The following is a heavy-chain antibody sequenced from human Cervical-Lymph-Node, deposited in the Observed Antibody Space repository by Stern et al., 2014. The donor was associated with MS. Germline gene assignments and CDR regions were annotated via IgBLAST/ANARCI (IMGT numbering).Heavy chain of an antibody. V-gene: IGHV4-59*08. J-gene: IGHJ4*02. CDR1: GGSTSSYY. D-gene: IGHD6-6*01. CDR2: ISSSGGT. CDR3: ARGYTTSSGRPDY. Sequence: QLQLQESGPGLVKPSETLSLTCTVSGGSTSSYYWSWIRQPPGKGLEWIGYISSSGGTKYNPSLKSRVTISLHTSKNQFPLNLSTVTAADTAVYYCARGYTTSSGRPDYWGQGTLVTVSS.